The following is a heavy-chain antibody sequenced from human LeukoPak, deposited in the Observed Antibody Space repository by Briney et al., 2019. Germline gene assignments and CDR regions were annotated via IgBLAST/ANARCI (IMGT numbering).Heavy chain of an antibody. CDR1: GFTFSTFA. Sequence: GGSLRLSCAASGFTFSTFAMSWVRQAPGKGLEWVSTISGSGGSTYYADSVKGRFTISRDNSKNTLYLQMNSLRAEHTAVYYCAKVFVTDRSGYYAVFAFDIWGQGTMVTVSS. CDR2: ISGSGGST. CDR3: AKVFVTDRSGYYAVFAFDI. D-gene: IGHD3-22*01. J-gene: IGHJ3*02. V-gene: IGHV3-23*01.